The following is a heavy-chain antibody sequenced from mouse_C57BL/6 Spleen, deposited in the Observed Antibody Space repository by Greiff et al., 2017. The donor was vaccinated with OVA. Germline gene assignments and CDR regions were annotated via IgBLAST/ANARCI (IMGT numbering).Heavy chain of an antibody. CDR3: AAIYDGYCDPYWYFDV. V-gene: IGHV1-64*01. CDR1: GYTFTSYW. D-gene: IGHD2-3*01. CDR2: IHPYSGST. J-gene: IGHJ1*03. Sequence: QVQLQQPGAELVKPGASVKLSCKASGYTFTSYWMHWVKQRPGQGLEWIGVIHPYSGSTNYNQKFKSKATLTVDKSSSTAYMQLCSLTSEDSAVYYCAAIYDGYCDPYWYFDVWGTGTTVTVSS.